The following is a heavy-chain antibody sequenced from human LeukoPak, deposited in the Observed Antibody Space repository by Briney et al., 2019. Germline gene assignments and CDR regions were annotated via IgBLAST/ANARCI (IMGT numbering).Heavy chain of an antibody. J-gene: IGHJ4*02. V-gene: IGHV3-30*02. Sequence: GGSLRLSCAASGFSFSDYDIHWVRLAPGKGLEWVTFIRYDGSNTYAESVKGRFTISRDNSKNTVYLQMNSLRAEDTALYYCAKDNTMIVVDPYFDYWGQGTLVTVSS. CDR2: IRYDGSNT. CDR1: GFSFSDYD. CDR3: AKDNTMIVVDPYFDY. D-gene: IGHD3-22*01.